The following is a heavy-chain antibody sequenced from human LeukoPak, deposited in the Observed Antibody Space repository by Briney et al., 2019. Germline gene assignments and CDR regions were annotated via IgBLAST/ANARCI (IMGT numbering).Heavy chain of an antibody. CDR1: GGTFSSYA. CDR2: INPNSGGT. J-gene: IGHJ4*02. Sequence: ASVKVSCKASGGTFSSYAISWVRQAPGQGLEWMGWINPNSGGTNYAQKFQGRVTMTRDTSISTAYMELSRLRSDDTAVYYCARGYYDYVWGSYPLLGYWGQGTLVTVSS. V-gene: IGHV1-2*02. CDR3: ARGYYDYVWGSYPLLGY. D-gene: IGHD3-16*01.